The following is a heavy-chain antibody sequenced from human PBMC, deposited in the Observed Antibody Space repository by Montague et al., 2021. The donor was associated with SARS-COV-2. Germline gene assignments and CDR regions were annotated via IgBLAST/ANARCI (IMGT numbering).Heavy chain of an antibody. CDR2: IHHGGST. V-gene: IGHV4-34*01. CDR3: ARLSDGVVPSPILGVGPYYSYYYMDV. CDR1: GGSFSTYS. D-gene: IGHD3-10*01. J-gene: IGHJ6*03. Sequence: SDTVSLTCAVHGGSFSTYSWNWIRQPAGKGLEWIGEIHHGGSTNXNPSLKSRVTISADTSKNQFSLKLTSVAAADTAVYYCARLSDGVVPSPILGVGPYYSYYYMDVWGKGTTVTVSS.